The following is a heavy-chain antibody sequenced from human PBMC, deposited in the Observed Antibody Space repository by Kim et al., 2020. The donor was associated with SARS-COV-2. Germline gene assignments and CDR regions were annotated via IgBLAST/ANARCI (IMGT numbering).Heavy chain of an antibody. CDR3: VKSLVREQYGMDA. J-gene: IGHJ6*02. D-gene: IGHD3-10*01. Sequence: YADSVTYRFTNSRDNSKRSLFLQMNSLRIEDTALYFCVKSLVREQYGMDAWGQGTMVTVSS. V-gene: IGHV3-9*01.